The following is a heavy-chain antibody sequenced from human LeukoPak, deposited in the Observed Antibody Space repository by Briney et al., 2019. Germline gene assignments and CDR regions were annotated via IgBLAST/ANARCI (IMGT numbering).Heavy chain of an antibody. D-gene: IGHD3-9*01. CDR3: AREGDEDILAGYYLERHDCGIDV. CDR2: ISSSSSYI. J-gene: IGHJ6*04. CDR1: GFTFSSYS. V-gene: IGHV3-21*01. Sequence: GGSLRLSCAASGFTFSSYSLNWVRQAPREGLEWVSSISSSSSYIYYADSVKGRFTISRDNATKTLYLQMYRLRAARTAVYNFAREGDEDILAGYYLERHDCGIDVWRGGATVSVSS.